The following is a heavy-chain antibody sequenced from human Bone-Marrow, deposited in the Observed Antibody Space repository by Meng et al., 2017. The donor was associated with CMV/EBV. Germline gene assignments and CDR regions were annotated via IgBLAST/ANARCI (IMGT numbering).Heavy chain of an antibody. CDR1: GGTFSSYT. J-gene: IGHJ5*02. CDR3: ARAFHWNPAGGVSQTNWFDP. CDR2: IIPILGIA. Sequence: KVSCKASGGTFSSYTISWVRQAPGQGLEWMGRIIPILGIANYAQKFQGRVTITADKSTSTAYMELSSLRSEDTAVYYCARAFHWNPAGGVSQTNWFDPWGQGTLVTVSS. V-gene: IGHV1-69*02. D-gene: IGHD1-1*01.